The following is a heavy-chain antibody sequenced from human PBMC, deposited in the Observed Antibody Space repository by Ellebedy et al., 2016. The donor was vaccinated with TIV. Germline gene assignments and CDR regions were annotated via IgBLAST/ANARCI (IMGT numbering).Heavy chain of an antibody. J-gene: IGHJ3*02. CDR1: GFTFSDYY. CDR2: ITSSSDYT. Sequence: GESLEISCAASGFTFSDYYMSWIRQSPVKGLEWVSYITSSSDYTNYADSVKGRFTVSRDNAKNSLYLQMNSLRVEDTAVYYCAKRGTTSGPGGAFDIWGQGTMVTVSS. V-gene: IGHV3-11*06. CDR3: AKRGTTSGPGGAFDI. D-gene: IGHD4-23*01.